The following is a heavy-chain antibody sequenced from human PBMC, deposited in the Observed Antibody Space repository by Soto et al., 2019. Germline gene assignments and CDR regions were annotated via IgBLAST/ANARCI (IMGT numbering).Heavy chain of an antibody. V-gene: IGHV1-8*01. CDR1: GYTFTSYD. Sequence: QVQLVQSGAEVKKPGASVKVSCKASGYTFTSYDINWVRQATGQALEWMGWMNPNSGNTGYAQKFQGRVTMTRNTSISTAYMELSSLRAEDTDVYYWARAGGSSPARIVYWGQGTLVTVSS. D-gene: IGHD6-6*01. CDR2: MNPNSGNT. J-gene: IGHJ4*02. CDR3: ARAGGSSPARIVY.